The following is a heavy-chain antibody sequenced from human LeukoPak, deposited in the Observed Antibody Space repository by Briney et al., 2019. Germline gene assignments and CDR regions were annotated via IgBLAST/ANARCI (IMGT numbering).Heavy chain of an antibody. V-gene: IGHV4-59*01. CDR3: ARGGYYGSGNDFRFDP. Sequence: SETLSLTCTVTGGSISSYYWSWIRQSPGKGLECIGYIHYTGSTNYNPSPKSRVTISVETSKNQFSLKLKSVTAADTAVYYCARGGYYGSGNDFRFDPWGQGTLVTVSS. CDR1: GGSISSYY. D-gene: IGHD3-10*01. J-gene: IGHJ5*02. CDR2: IHYTGST.